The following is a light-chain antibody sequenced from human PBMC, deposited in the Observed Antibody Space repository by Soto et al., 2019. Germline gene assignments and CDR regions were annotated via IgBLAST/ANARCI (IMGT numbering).Light chain of an antibody. CDR2: GPS. CDR3: QQYGSSPYT. Sequence: EIVLTQSPGTLSLSPGERATLSCRASQSVSSSYLAWYQQKPGQAPRLLIYGPSSRATGIPDRFSGSGSVTDFTLAISRLEPEDFAVYFCQQYGSSPYTFGQGTKLEIK. V-gene: IGKV3-20*01. J-gene: IGKJ2*01. CDR1: QSVSSSY.